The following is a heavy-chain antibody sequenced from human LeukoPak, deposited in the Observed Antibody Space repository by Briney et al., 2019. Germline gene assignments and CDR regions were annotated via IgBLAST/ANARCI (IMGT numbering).Heavy chain of an antibody. V-gene: IGHV4-34*01. CDR1: GGSFSGYY. Sequence: PSETLSLTCAVYGGSFSGYYWSWIRQPPGKGLEWIGEINHSGSTNYNPSLKSRVTISVDMSKNQFSLKLSSVTAADTAVYYCARSPIIVVVPAAISGYFDYWGQGTLVTVSS. J-gene: IGHJ4*02. D-gene: IGHD2-2*02. CDR3: ARSPIIVVVPAAISGYFDY. CDR2: INHSGST.